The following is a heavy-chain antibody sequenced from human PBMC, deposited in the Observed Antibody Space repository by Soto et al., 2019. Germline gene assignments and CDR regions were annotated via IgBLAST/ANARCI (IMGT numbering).Heavy chain of an antibody. D-gene: IGHD6-6*01. Sequence: PGGSLRLSCAASGFSFYGYAINWGRQPPGKGLEWVSGISWNSGNIDYADSVKGRFTISRDNAKNSLYLQMNSLRAEDTALYYCVKASTYSSSQGWFDPWGQGTMVTVSS. CDR2: ISWNSGNI. V-gene: IGHV3-9*01. CDR3: VKASTYSSSQGWFDP. CDR1: GFSFYGYA. J-gene: IGHJ5*02.